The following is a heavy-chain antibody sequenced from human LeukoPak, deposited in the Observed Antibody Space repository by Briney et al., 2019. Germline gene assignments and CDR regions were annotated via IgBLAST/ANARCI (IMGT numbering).Heavy chain of an antibody. CDR2: IYHSGST. V-gene: IGHV4-38-2*02. J-gene: IGHJ4*02. CDR3: ARDRAVTTFDY. D-gene: IGHD4-17*01. Sequence: SETLSLTCAVSGYSISSGYYWGWIRQPPGKGLEWIGNIYHSGSTYYNPSLKSRVTISVDTSKNQFSLKLSSVTAADTAVYYCARDRAVTTFDYWGQGTLVTVPS. CDR1: GYSISSGYY.